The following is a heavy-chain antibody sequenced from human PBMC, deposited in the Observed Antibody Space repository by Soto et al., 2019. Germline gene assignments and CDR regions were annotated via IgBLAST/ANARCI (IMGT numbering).Heavy chain of an antibody. CDR1: SGTISSRSHY. CDR2: IDDSGST. D-gene: IGHD1-1*01. Sequence: PSETLSLTCTVSSGTISSRSHYWAWIRQPPGKGLEWVGVIDDSGSTHYSESLKSRVTISVGTSKNQFSLKVSSVTATDTAVYYCARQGRNTRIVLIKHYATDFWGQGTAVTDSS. CDR3: ARQGRNTRIVLIKHYATDF. V-gene: IGHV4-39*01. J-gene: IGHJ6*02.